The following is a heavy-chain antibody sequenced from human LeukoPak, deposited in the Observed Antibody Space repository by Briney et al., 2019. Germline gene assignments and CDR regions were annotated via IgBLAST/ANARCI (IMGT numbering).Heavy chain of an antibody. V-gene: IGHV3-13*01. CDR2: TDTAGDT. CDR1: GFTFSNYD. D-gene: IGHD3-10*01. J-gene: IGHJ4*02. Sequence: PGGSLRLSCAVSGFTFSNYDMHWVRQAAGKGLEWVSSTDTAGDTYYVASVKGRFTISREVAKDSLYLQMNSLRAGDTAVYYCARGQRFGEFIDNWGQGTLVTVSS. CDR3: ARGQRFGEFIDN.